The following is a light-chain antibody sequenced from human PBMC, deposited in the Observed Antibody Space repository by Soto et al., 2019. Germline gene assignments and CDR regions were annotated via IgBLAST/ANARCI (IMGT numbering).Light chain of an antibody. J-gene: IGLJ1*01. CDR2: DVS. CDR1: SSDAGGYNY. V-gene: IGLV2-14*01. Sequence: QSVLTQPASVSGSPGQSITISCTGTSSDAGGYNYVSWYQQHPGKAPKLMIYDVSNRPSGVSNRFSGSKSGNTASLTISGLQAEDEADYYCSSYTSSSTPCVFGTGTKVTV. CDR3: SSYTSSSTPCV.